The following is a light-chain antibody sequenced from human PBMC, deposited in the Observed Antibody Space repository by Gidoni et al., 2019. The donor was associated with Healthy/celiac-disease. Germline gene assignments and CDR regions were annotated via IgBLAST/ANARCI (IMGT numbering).Light chain of an antibody. V-gene: IGKV3-20*01. Sequence: EIVLTQSPGTLSLSPGERATLSCRASQRVSGSYLAWYQQKPGQAPRPLIYGASSRATGISDRFSGSGSGTDFTLTISRLEPEDFAVYYCQQYGSQITCGQGTRLEIK. CDR3: QQYGSQIT. CDR1: QRVSGSY. J-gene: IGKJ5*01. CDR2: GAS.